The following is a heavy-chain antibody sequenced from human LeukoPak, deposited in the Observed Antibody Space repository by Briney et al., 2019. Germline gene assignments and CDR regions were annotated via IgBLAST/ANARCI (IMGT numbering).Heavy chain of an antibody. CDR2: IYYSGST. CDR3: ARGETGTYNWFDP. J-gene: IGHJ5*02. V-gene: IGHV4-59*01. CDR1: GGSISSYY. D-gene: IGHD7-27*01. Sequence: SETLSLTCTVSGGSISSYYWSWIRQPPGKGLEWIGYIYYSGSTNYNPPLKSRVTISVDTSKNQFSLKLSSVTAADTAVYYCARGETGTYNWFDPWGQGTLVTVSS.